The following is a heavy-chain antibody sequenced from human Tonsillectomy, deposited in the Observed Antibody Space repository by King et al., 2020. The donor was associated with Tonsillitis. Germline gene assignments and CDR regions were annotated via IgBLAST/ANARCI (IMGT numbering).Heavy chain of an antibody. CDR3: ARNKYTHGWTYSHGTDV. CDR2: IDWNDVK. V-gene: IGHV2-70*01. D-gene: IGHD6-19*01. Sequence: VTLQESGPALVKPTQTLTLTCTFSGFSLTTSGMCLSWIRQPPGKALEWLALIDWNDVKYYSASLKTRRTISRDTSKHQVVLTMTNMDPVDAATYFCARNKYTHGWTYSHGTDVWGQGTTVTVSS. J-gene: IGHJ6*02. CDR1: GFSLTTSGMC.